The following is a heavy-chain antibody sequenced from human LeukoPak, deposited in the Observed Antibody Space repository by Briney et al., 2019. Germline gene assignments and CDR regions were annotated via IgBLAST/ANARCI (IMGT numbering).Heavy chain of an antibody. CDR3: ARAPAAARPYYSDY. CDR2: IKQDGSEK. V-gene: IGHV3-7*01. J-gene: IGHJ4*02. CDR1: GFTFSRHW. Sequence: GGSLRLSCAASGFTFSRHWMSWVRQAPGKGLEWVAKIKQDGSEKYYVDSVKGRFTISRDNAKNSLYLQMNSLRPEDAAVYYCARAPAAARPYYSDYWGQGTLVTVSS. D-gene: IGHD6-6*01.